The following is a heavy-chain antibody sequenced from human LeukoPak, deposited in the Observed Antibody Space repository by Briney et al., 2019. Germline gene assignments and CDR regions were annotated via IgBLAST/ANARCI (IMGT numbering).Heavy chain of an antibody. CDR1: GFTFSSYA. J-gene: IGHJ4*02. V-gene: IGHV3-30*04. Sequence: GGSLRLSYAASGFTFSSYAMHWVRQAPGKGLEWVAVISYDGSNKYYADSVKGRFTISRDNSKNTLYLQMNSLRAEDAAVYYCAREADYSNFDYWGQGTLVTVSS. D-gene: IGHD4-11*01. CDR2: ISYDGSNK. CDR3: AREADYSNFDY.